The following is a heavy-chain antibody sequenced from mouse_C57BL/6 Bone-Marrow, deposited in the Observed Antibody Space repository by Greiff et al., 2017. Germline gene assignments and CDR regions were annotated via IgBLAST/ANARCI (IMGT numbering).Heavy chain of an antibody. CDR2: INSDGGST. J-gene: IGHJ2*01. Sequence: VQLQQSGGGLVQPGESLKLSCESNEYEFPSHDMSWVRKTPEKRLELVAAINSDGGSTYYPDTMERRFIISRDNTKKTLYLQMSSLRSEDTALYYCARLITTVESFFDYWGQGTTLTVSS. V-gene: IGHV5-2*01. CDR1: EYEFPSHD. D-gene: IGHD1-1*01. CDR3: ARLITTVESFFDY.